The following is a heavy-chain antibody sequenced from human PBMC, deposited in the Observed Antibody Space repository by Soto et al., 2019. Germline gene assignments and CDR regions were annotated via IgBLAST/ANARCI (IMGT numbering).Heavy chain of an antibody. CDR1: GFSFGAYG. D-gene: IGHD5-12*01. Sequence: EVQLVESEGGWVQPGRSLRLSWAASGFSFGAYGMHWVRQTPGKGLEWVSAITWNRGRVAYADSVKGRVTISRDNAKNTNYLQMSSLRPEDTALYYCTTDITQRDIHTCDAFHKRVLGTMVTVSS. CDR2: ITWNRGRV. CDR3: TTDITQRDIHTCDAFHK. J-gene: IGHJ3*02. V-gene: IGHV3-9*01.